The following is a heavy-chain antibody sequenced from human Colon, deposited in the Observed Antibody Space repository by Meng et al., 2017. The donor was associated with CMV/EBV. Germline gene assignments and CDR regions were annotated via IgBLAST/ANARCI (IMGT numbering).Heavy chain of an antibody. D-gene: IGHD3-3*01. CDR2: IGDSGGAT. CDR3: ARVRRAGNWRLFDY. CDR1: GFSFSNYE. V-gene: IGHV3-48*03. Sequence: SCVVSGFSFSNYEMTWVRQAPGKGLESIAHIGDSGGATYYADSVKGRFTISRDNAKNSLYLQMSGLRAGDTSFYYCARVRRAGNWRLFDYWGQGTLVTVSS. J-gene: IGHJ4*02.